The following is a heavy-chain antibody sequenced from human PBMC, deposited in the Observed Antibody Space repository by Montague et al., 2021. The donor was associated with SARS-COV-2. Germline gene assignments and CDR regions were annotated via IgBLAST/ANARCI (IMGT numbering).Heavy chain of an antibody. CDR2: IKQDGSEK. D-gene: IGHD4-17*01. CDR1: GFTFSSYW. V-gene: IGHV3-7*03. J-gene: IGHJ5*02. CDR3: ARDRIKYGPYNWFDP. Sequence: SLRLSCAASGFTFSSYWMSWVRQAPGKGLEWVANIKQDGSEKYYVDPVKGRFTISRDNAKNSLYLQMNSLKAEDTAVYYCARDRIKYGPYNWFDPWGQGTLVTVSS.